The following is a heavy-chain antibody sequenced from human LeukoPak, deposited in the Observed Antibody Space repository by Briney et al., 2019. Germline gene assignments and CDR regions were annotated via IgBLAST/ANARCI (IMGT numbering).Heavy chain of an antibody. CDR1: GYTFTSYD. D-gene: IGHD6-13*01. V-gene: IGHV1-8*01. J-gene: IGHJ6*02. CDR2: MNPNSVNT. Sequence: ASVKVSCKASGYTFTSYDIHWVRQATGQGLEWLGWMNPNSVNTGYAQKFQGRVTMTRNTSISTAYMELSSLRSEDTAVYYCTREQEDAMDVWDQGTTVTVSS. CDR3: TREQEDAMDV.